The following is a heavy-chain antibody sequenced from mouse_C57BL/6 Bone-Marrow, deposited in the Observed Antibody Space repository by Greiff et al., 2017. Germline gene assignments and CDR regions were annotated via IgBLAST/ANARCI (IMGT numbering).Heavy chain of an antibody. CDR1: GYTFTSYW. V-gene: IGHV1-64*01. J-gene: IGHJ3*01. Sequence: VPLQQPGAELVKPGASVKLSCTASGYTFTSYWMHWVKQRPGQGLEWIGMIHPNSGSTNYTEKFMSKATLTVDKYSSTAYMQLSSLTAEDSAVYFGASGIDYEYDKGFAYWGQGTLVAVSA. D-gene: IGHD2-4*01. CDR3: ASGIDYEYDKGFAY. CDR2: IHPNSGST.